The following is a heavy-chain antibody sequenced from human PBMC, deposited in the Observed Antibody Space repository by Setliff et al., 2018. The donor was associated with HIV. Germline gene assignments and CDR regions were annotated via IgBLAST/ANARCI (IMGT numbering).Heavy chain of an antibody. CDR1: GGTFSSYA. CDR2: IIPIFGTA. D-gene: IGHD3-3*01. J-gene: IGHJ4*02. CDR3: ARDFTGGDGYNFWDY. V-gene: IGHV1-69*05. Sequence: SVKVSCKASGGTFSSYAISWVRQAPGQGLEWMGGIIPIFGTANYAQKFQGRVTITTDESTSTAYMELSSLRSEDTAVYYCARDFTGGDGYNFWDYWGQGTLVTVSS.